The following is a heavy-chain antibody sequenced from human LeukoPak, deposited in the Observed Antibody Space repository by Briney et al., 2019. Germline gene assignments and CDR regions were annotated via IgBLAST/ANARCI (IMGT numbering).Heavy chain of an antibody. Sequence: GASVKVSCKASGYTFTSYDINWVRQATGQGLEWMGWMNPNSGNTGYAQKFQGRVTMTRNTSISTAYMELSSLRSEDTAVYYCARRKKMGRELHLGYWGQGTLVTVSS. CDR1: GYTFTSYD. V-gene: IGHV1-8*01. J-gene: IGHJ4*02. CDR3: ARRKKMGRELHLGY. CDR2: MNPNSGNT. D-gene: IGHD1-26*01.